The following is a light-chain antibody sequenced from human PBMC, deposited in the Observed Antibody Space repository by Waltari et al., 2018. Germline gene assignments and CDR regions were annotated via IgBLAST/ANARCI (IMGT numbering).Light chain of an antibody. CDR2: MVS. J-gene: IGKJ2*01. V-gene: IGKV1-5*03. Sequence: DIRLTQSPSTLSASIGDRVTISCRASQTIPTFLAWYQQKPGRAPTLLIYMVSTLKSGVPSRFSGSGSGTEFTLTIGSLQPYDFATYYCQEYDSFPTFGQGTKLEI. CDR1: QTIPTF. CDR3: QEYDSFPT.